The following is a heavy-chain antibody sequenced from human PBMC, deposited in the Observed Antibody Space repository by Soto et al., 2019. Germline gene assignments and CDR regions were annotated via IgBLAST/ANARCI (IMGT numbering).Heavy chain of an antibody. CDR3: ARYPVRSGMGKFSHGRF. CDR1: GGAISNSDW. D-gene: IGHD3-3*01. CDR2: LDHTGNI. V-gene: IGHV4-4*02. Sequence: QVQLQESGPGLVKPSGTLSLPCAVSGGAISNSDWWSWVRQPPGKGLEWIGELDHTGNITHNPSLQSRVIVTVDKSKNRFCLNLTAVTAADAALSSCARYPVRSGMGKFSHGRFWGQAILVTVSS. J-gene: IGHJ4*02.